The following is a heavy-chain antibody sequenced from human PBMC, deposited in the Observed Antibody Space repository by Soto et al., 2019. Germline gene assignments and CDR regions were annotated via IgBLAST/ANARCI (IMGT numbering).Heavy chain of an antibody. CDR1: GYSISSSNW. D-gene: IGHD1-26*01. CDR3: ARREIQGPIDY. CDR2: IYYSGTT. J-gene: IGHJ4*02. Sequence: QVQLQESGPGLVKPSDTLSLTCAVSGYSISSSNWWGWIRQPPGKGLEWIGYIYYSGTTYYNPSLKRRVTLSVDTSKNQFSLNLTSVTAVDTAVYYCARREIQGPIDYWGQGTLVTVSS. V-gene: IGHV4-28*01.